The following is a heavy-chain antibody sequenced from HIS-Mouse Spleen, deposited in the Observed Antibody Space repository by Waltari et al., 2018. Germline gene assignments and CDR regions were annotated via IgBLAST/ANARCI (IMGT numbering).Heavy chain of an antibody. D-gene: IGHD1-26*01. CDR1: GFPFSTYG. Sequence: QVQLVESGGGVVQPGRSLRLSCAACGFPFSTYGLPGFRQAPGKGLEWVAVISYDGSNKYYADSVKGRFTISRDNSKNTLYLQMNSLRAEDTAVYYCAKVNSGSYYFDYWGQGTLVTVSS. V-gene: IGHV3-30*18. J-gene: IGHJ4*02. CDR2: ISYDGSNK. CDR3: AKVNSGSYYFDY.